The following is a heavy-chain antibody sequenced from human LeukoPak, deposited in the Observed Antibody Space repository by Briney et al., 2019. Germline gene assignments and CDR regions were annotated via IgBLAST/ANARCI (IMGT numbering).Heavy chain of an antibody. Sequence: PGGSLRLSCAASGFTFSSYGMHWVRQAPGKGLEWVAFIRYDGSNKYYADSVKGRFTISRDNSKNTLYLQMNSLRAEDTAVYYCAKDFLPHIVVVTAMGYWGQGTLVTVSS. CDR2: IRYDGSNK. D-gene: IGHD2-21*02. CDR3: AKDFLPHIVVVTAMGY. J-gene: IGHJ4*02. CDR1: GFTFSSYG. V-gene: IGHV3-30*02.